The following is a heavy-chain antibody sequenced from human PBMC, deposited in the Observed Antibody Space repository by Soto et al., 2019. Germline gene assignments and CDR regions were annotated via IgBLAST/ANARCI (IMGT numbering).Heavy chain of an antibody. J-gene: IGHJ6*02. CDR1: GFTVSSNY. Sequence: EVQLVESGGGLIQPGGSLRLSCAASGFTVSSNYMSWVRQAPGKGLEWVSVIYSGGSTYYADSVKGRFTISRDNSKNTLYLQMNSMRAEDTAVYYCAKMDTAMVSPEDYYYYGMDVWGQGPTVTVSS. V-gene: IGHV3-53*01. D-gene: IGHD5-18*01. CDR3: AKMDTAMVSPEDYYYYGMDV. CDR2: IYSGGST.